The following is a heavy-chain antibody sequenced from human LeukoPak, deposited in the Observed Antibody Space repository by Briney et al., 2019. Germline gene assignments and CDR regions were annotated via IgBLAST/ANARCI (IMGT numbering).Heavy chain of an antibody. CDR1: GFTFSSYS. D-gene: IGHD3-10*01. Sequence: GGSLRLSCAASGFTFSSYSMNWVRQAPGKGLEWVSSISSSSSYIYYADSVKGRFTISRDNAKNSLYLQMNSLRAEDTAVYYCARDEVGELPYYYYYMGVWGKGTTVTVSS. J-gene: IGHJ6*03. CDR2: ISSSSSYI. V-gene: IGHV3-21*03. CDR3: ARDEVGELPYYYYYMGV.